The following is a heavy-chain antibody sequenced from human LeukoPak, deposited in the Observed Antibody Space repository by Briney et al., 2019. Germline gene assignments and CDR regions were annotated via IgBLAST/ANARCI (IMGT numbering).Heavy chain of an antibody. CDR2: IWSDGSSD. J-gene: IGHJ6*02. V-gene: IGHV3-33*01. CDR3: ARGQSPSFYDMDV. CDR1: GFIFSNYG. D-gene: IGHD3-16*02. Sequence: PGRSLRLSCVASGFIFSNYGMHWVRQAPGMGLEWVAVIWSDGSSDRYAASVKGRFTISRDNSWNTLYLQMSGLRADDTAVYYCARGQSPSFYDMDVWGQGPTV.